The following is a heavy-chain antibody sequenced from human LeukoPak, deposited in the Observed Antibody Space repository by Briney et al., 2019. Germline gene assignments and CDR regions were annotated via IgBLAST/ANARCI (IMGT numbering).Heavy chain of an antibody. V-gene: IGHV3-7*01. CDR1: GFTFSSYW. J-gene: IGHJ4*02. D-gene: IGHD3-16*02. CDR2: IKQDGNEK. CDR3: AAAVRDYVWGSYHY. Sequence: PGGSLRLSCAASGFTFSSYWMSWVRQAPGKGLEWVANIKQDGNEKYYVDSVKGRFTISRDNSKNSLYLQMNSLRAEDTAVYYCAAAVRDYVWGSYHYWGQGTLVTVSS.